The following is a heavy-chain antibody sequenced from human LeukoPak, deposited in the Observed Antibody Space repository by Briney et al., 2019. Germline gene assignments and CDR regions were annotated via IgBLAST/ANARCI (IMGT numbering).Heavy chain of an antibody. D-gene: IGHD5-12*01. CDR3: ARGPYSGYDDY. CDR1: GGSISSYY. Sequence: SETLSLTCTVSGGSISSYYWSWIRQPPGKGLEWIGYIYYSGSTNYNPSLKSRVTISVDTSKNQFSLKLSSVTAADTAVYYCARGPYSGYDDYWGQGTLVTVSS. J-gene: IGHJ4*02. CDR2: IYYSGST. V-gene: IGHV4-59*01.